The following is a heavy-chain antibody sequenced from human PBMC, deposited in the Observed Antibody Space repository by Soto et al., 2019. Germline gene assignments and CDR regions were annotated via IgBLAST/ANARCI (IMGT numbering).Heavy chain of an antibody. Sequence: LSCAASGFTFSSYGMHLVRQAPGKGLEWVAVISYDGSNKYYADSVKGRFTISRDNSKNTLYPQMNSLRAEDTAVYYCAKEMGYCTNGVCYILDGYYGMDVRGQGT. J-gene: IGHJ6*02. CDR3: AKEMGYCTNGVCYILDGYYGMDV. V-gene: IGHV3-30*18. D-gene: IGHD2-8*01. CDR1: GFTFSSYG. CDR2: ISYDGSNK.